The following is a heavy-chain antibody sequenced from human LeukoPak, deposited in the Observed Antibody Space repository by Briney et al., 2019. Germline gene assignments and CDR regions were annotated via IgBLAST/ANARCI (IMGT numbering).Heavy chain of an antibody. CDR1: GFTFSSYA. J-gene: IGHJ4*02. CDR2: ISGSGGST. CDR3: ARESQGYYYDSSGYYYRH. D-gene: IGHD3-22*01. Sequence: PGGSLRLSCAASGFTFSSYAMSWVRQAPGKGLEWVSAISGSGGSTYYADSVKGRFTISRDNSKNTLYLQMNSLRAEDTAVYYCARESQGYYYDSSGYYYRHWGQGTLATVSS. V-gene: IGHV3-23*01.